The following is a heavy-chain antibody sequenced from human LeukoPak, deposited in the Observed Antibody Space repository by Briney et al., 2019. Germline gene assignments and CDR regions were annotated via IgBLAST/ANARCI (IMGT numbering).Heavy chain of an antibody. D-gene: IGHD1-26*01. CDR1: VYTFTSYG. CDR2: ISAYNGNT. V-gene: IGHV1-18*01. J-gene: IGHJ6*03. Sequence: GASVKVSCKASVYTFTSYGISWVRQAPAQGLEGMGWISAYNGNTNYAQKLQGRVTMTTDTSTSTAYMELRSLRSDDTAVYYCARSGSGSYYYYMDVWGKGTTVTVSS. CDR3: ARSGSGSYYYYMDV.